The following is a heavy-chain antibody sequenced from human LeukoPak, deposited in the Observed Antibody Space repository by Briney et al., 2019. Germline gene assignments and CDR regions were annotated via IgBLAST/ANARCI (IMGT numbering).Heavy chain of an antibody. J-gene: IGHJ6*03. CDR2: IYSGGST. V-gene: IGHV3-66*04. D-gene: IGHD3-3*01. CDR1: GFTVSSNY. Sequence: GGSLRLSCAASGFTVSSNYMSWVRQAPGKGLEWVSVIYSGGSTYYADSVKGRFTISRDNSKNTLYLQMNSLRAEDTAVYYCARRGYYDFWSGYYAHYHYYYYMDVWGKGTTVTVSS. CDR3: ARRGYYDFWSGYYAHYHYYYYMDV.